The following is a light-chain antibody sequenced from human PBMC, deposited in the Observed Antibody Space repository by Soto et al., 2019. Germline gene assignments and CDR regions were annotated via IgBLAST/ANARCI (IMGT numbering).Light chain of an antibody. CDR3: QQYEAVVT. J-gene: IGKJ1*01. CDR2: GAS. CDR1: QTVSSSS. Sequence: EIVLTQSPGTLSLSPGERATLSFRASQTVSSSSLAWYQQKPGQAPRLLIFGASTRAAGFPDRFSGSGSGTDFTLTISRLEPEDVAVYYCQQYEAVVTFGQGTKVDIK. V-gene: IGKV3-20*01.